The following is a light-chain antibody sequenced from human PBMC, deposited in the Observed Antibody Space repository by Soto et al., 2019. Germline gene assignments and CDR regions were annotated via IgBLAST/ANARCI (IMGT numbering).Light chain of an antibody. CDR1: QSVSSN. V-gene: IGKV3-15*01. CDR2: AAS. CDR3: QQYINWPLT. Sequence: EIVMAQSPATLSVSPGERATLSCSPSQSVSSNLAWYQQKPGQAPRLLSYAASTRATGIPARFSGSGSGTEFTLTISSLQSEDFAVYYCQQYINWPLTFGGGTKVEIK. J-gene: IGKJ4*01.